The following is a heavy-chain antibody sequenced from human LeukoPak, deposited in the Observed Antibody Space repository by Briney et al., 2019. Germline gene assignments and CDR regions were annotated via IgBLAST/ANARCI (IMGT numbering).Heavy chain of an antibody. CDR3: VSGNDPDSTWEGYRLDAFDI. CDR1: GYTFRHYS. V-gene: IGHV3-21*01. Sequence: KSGGSLRLSCAASGYTFRHYSVNWVRQAPGKGLEWVSSISSTGDYIYYADSVKGRFTISRDNAKSSLYLQMNSLRAEDTAVYYCVSGNDPDSTWEGYRLDAFDIWGQGTAVIVSS. J-gene: IGHJ3*02. D-gene: IGHD3-16*02. CDR2: ISSTGDYI.